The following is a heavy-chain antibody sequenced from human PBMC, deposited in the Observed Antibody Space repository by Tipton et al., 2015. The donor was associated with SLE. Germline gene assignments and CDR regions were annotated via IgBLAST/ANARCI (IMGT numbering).Heavy chain of an antibody. CDR1: GGSFSSGGYF. D-gene: IGHD4-23*01. Sequence: TLSLTCTVSGGSFSSGGYFWSWVRQRPGMGLEWIGYIYYTGTNYYNPSLKSRVTMSVDTSKNQFSLKLSSVTAADTAVYYCARERRDYGGNPFPYYFDYWGQGTLVTVSS. CDR2: IYYTGTN. V-gene: IGHV4-31*03. CDR3: ARERRDYGGNPFPYYFDY. J-gene: IGHJ4*02.